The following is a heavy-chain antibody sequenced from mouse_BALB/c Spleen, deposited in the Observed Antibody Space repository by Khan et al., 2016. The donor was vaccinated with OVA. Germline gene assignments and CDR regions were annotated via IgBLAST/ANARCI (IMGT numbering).Heavy chain of an antibody. CDR2: ITPANGNT. D-gene: IGHD2-3*01. CDR3: GRPCYDPRDFDV. CDR1: GFNIKDTY. Sequence: VQLKESGAELVKPGASVKLSCTASGFNIKDTYIHWVKRRPEQGLEWIGRITPANGNTEYDPKFQGKATMRADTSSNTAYLQLSSLTSGDTAVYYCGRPCYDPRDFDVWGAGTTVTVAS. V-gene: IGHV14-3*02. J-gene: IGHJ1*01.